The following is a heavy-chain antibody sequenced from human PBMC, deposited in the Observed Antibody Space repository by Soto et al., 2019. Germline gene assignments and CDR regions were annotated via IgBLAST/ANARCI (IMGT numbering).Heavy chain of an antibody. CDR2: IYYSGST. CDR1: GGSISSGDYY. V-gene: IGHV4-30-4*01. Sequence: QVQLQESGPGLVKPSQTLSLTCTVSGGSISSGDYYWSWIRQPPGKGLEWIGYIYYSGSTYYNPSTKNRMTISADKSKTQYSLKLSSVTAAATAVYSCASTSYAYTVSDYWCQGTLVPVSS. CDR3: ASTSYAYTVSDY. J-gene: IGHJ4*02. D-gene: IGHD2-2*01.